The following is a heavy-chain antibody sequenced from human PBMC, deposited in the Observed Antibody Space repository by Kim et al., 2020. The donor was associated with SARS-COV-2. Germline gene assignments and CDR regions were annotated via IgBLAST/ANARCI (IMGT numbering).Heavy chain of an antibody. J-gene: IGHJ5*02. CDR1: GFTLSGTA. Sequence: GGSLRLSCAASGFTLSGTATHWVRQASGKGLEWVGRIKSKGNTYATAYGASVKRRFTISRDDSENTAYLQMNSLKAEDTAVYYCTSGYCSGGTCYPQFDPWGQGTLVTVSS. D-gene: IGHD2-15*01. V-gene: IGHV3-73*01. CDR2: IKSKGNTYAT. CDR3: TSGYCSGGTCYPQFDP.